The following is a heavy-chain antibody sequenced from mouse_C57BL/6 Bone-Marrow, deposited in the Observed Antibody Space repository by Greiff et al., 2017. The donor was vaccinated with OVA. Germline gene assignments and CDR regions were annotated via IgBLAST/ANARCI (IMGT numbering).Heavy chain of an antibody. CDR2: IDPSDSYT. V-gene: IGHV1-50*01. CDR3: ASSRDYYGMDY. J-gene: IGHJ4*01. Sequence: QVQLQQPGAELVKPGASVKLSCKASGYTFTSYWMQWVKQRPGQGLEWIGEIDPSDSYTNYNQKFKGKATLTVDTSSSTAYMQLSSLTSEDSAVYDCASSRDYYGMDYWGQGTSVTVSS. CDR1: GYTFTSYW.